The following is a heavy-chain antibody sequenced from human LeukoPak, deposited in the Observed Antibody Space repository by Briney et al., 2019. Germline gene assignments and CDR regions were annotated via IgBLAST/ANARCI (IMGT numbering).Heavy chain of an antibody. CDR3: AREFPPVYGDYVGPPKDWFDP. CDR1: GYTFTSYD. J-gene: IGHJ5*02. D-gene: IGHD4-17*01. V-gene: IGHV1-8*01. Sequence: GASVKVSCKASGYTFTSYDMNWVRQATGQGLEWMGWMNPNSGNTGYAQKFQGRVTMTRNTSISTAYMELSSLRSEDTAVYYCAREFPPVYGDYVGPPKDWFDPWGQGTLVTVSS. CDR2: MNPNSGNT.